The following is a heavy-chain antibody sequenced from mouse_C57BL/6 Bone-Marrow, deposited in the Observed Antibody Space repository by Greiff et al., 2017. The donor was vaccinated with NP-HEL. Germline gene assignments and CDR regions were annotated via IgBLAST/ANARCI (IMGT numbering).Heavy chain of an antibody. J-gene: IGHJ3*01. CDR3: ARSMNWEDWFAY. CDR2: INPSSGYT. CDR1: GYTFTSYT. V-gene: IGHV1-4*01. D-gene: IGHD4-1*01. Sequence: QVQLQQSGAELARPGASVKMSCKASGYTFTSYTMHWVKQRPGQGLEWIGYINPSSGYTKYNQKFKDKATLTADKSSSTAYMQLSSLTSEDSAVYYCARSMNWEDWFAYWGQGTLVTVSA.